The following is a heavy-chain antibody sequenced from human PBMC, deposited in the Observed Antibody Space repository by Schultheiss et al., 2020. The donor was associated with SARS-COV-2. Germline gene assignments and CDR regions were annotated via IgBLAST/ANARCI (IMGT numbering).Heavy chain of an antibody. CDR3: AVRYTEAYGMDV. D-gene: IGHD1-14*01. CDR2: ISGSGGST. CDR1: GFTFSSYE. V-gene: IGHV3-48*03. J-gene: IGHJ6*02. Sequence: GGSLRLSCAASGFTFSSYEMNWVRQAPGKGLEWVSAISGSGGSTYYADSVKGRFTISRDNAKNSLYLQMNSLRAEDTAVYYCAVRYTEAYGMDVWGQGTTVTVSS.